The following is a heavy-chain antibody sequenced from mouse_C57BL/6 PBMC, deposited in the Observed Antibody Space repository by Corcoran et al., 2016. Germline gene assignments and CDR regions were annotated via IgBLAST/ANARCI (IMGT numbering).Heavy chain of an antibody. CDR2: INTYSGVP. J-gene: IGHJ1*03. CDR3: VRDSNWYFDV. V-gene: IGHV9-3*01. CDR1: GYTFTTYG. Sequence: QIQLVQSGPELKKPGETVKISCKASGYTFTTYGMSWVKQAPGKDLKWMGWINTYSGVPTYADDFKGRFAFSLETSASNAYLQINNLKNEDTATYFCVRDSNWYFDVWGTGTTVTVSS.